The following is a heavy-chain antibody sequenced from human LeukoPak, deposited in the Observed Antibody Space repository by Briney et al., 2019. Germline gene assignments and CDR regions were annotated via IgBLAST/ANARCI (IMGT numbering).Heavy chain of an antibody. CDR1: GFTFSSYV. D-gene: IGHD1-26*01. J-gene: IGHJ5*02. CDR2: ISYDGSNE. CDR3: ARPTAPHIVGATTWFDP. Sequence: GGSLRLSCAASGFTFSSYVMHWVRQAPGKGLEWVAIISYDGSNEYYADSVKGRFTISRDNSKNTLYLQMNSLRAADTAVYYCARPTAPHIVGATTWFDPWGQGTLVTVSS. V-gene: IGHV3-30*04.